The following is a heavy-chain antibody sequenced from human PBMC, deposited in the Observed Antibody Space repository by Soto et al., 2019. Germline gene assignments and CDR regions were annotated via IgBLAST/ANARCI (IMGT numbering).Heavy chain of an antibody. V-gene: IGHV3-23*01. CDR1: GFTLRNYA. D-gene: IGHD3-22*01. CDR2: ISANDVGT. CDR3: AKAKNGYYWDNKPPFDY. Sequence: RRLSCEASGFTLRNYAMTWIRQAPGKGLEWVSLISANDVGTYYAESVKTRFTISTDQSRNTVYLQMDSLRADDTAIYYCAKAKNGYYWDNKPPFDYWGQGTLVTVSS. J-gene: IGHJ4*02.